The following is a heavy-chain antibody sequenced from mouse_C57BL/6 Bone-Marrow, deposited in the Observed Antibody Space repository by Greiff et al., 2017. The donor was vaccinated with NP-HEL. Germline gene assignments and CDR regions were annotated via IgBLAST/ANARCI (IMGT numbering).Heavy chain of an antibody. J-gene: IGHJ3*01. D-gene: IGHD4-1*01. Sequence: VQLQQPGAELVMPGASVKLSCKASGYTFTSYWMHWVKQRPGQGLEWIGEIDPSDSYTNYNQKFKGKSTLTVDKSSSTAYMQLSSLTSEDTAVYYCARGSWDLFAYWGQGTLVTVSA. CDR1: GYTFTSYW. CDR3: ARGSWDLFAY. V-gene: IGHV1-69*01. CDR2: IDPSDSYT.